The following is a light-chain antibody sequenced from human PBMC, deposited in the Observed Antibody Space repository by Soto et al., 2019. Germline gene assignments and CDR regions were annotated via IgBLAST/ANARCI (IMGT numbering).Light chain of an antibody. J-gene: IGLJ3*02. CDR1: SSNIGNNY. CDR2: DNN. Sequence: QSVLTQPPSVSAAPGQKVTISCSGSSSNIGNNYVSWYQHLPGTAPKLLIYDNNRRPSGTPDRFSGSKSGTSATLAITGLQTGDEADYYCGTWDSSLSVVVFGGGTKLTVL. CDR3: GTWDSSLSVVV. V-gene: IGLV1-51*01.